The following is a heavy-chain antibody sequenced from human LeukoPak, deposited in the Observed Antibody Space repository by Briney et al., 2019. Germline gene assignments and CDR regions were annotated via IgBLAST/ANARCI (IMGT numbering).Heavy chain of an antibody. V-gene: IGHV3-7*01. CDR2: INQDGSDK. D-gene: IGHD6-6*01. CDR3: AREGSSSSYFDY. Sequence: GGSLRLSCVASGFTFSNYFMSWVRQAPGKGLEWVANINQDGSDKNYVDSVKGRFTISRDSAKNSLYLQMNSLRAEDTAVYYCAREGSSSSYFDYWGQGTLVTVSS. CDR1: GFTFSNYF. J-gene: IGHJ4*02.